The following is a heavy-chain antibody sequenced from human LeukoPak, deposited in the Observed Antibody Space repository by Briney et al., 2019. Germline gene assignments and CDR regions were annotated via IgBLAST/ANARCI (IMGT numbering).Heavy chain of an antibody. D-gene: IGHD3-3*01. Sequence: ASVKVSCKASGYTFTSYDINWVRQATGQGLKWMGWMNPNSGNTGYAQKFQGRVTMTRNTSISTAYMELSSLRSEDTAVYYCARGLSPRAKTYYDFWSGPRTYYYYYYMDVWGKGTTVTVSS. J-gene: IGHJ6*03. CDR2: MNPNSGNT. V-gene: IGHV1-8*01. CDR3: ARGLSPRAKTYYDFWSGPRTYYYYYYMDV. CDR1: GYTFTSYD.